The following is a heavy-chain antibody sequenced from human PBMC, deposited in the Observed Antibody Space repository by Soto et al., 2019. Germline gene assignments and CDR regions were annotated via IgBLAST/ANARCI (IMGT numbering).Heavy chain of an antibody. J-gene: IGHJ5*02. D-gene: IGHD5-12*01. V-gene: IGHV1-69*02. Sequence: QVQLVQSGAEVKKPRSSVKVSCKASGGTFSSYTISWVRQAPGQGLEWMGRIIPILGIANYAQKFQGRVTITADKSTSTAYMELSSLRSEDTAVYYCASYSVDINPPAFDPWGQGTLVTVSS. CDR3: ASYSVDINPPAFDP. CDR1: GGTFSSYT. CDR2: IIPILGIA.